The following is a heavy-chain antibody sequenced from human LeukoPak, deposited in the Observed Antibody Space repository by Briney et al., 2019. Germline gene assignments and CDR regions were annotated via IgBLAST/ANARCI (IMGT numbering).Heavy chain of an antibody. CDR3: ARGQYYDSSGYYYVSAFDI. J-gene: IGHJ3*02. CDR2: FNHSGST. CDR1: GGSFSGYY. V-gene: IGHV4-34*01. D-gene: IGHD3-22*01. Sequence: KPSETLSLTCAVYGGSFSGYYWSWIRQPPGHGLKWIGGFNHSGSTNYNPSLKSRVTISVDTHKNQFSLKLSSVTAADTAVYYCARGQYYDSSGYYYVSAFDIWGQGTMVTVSS.